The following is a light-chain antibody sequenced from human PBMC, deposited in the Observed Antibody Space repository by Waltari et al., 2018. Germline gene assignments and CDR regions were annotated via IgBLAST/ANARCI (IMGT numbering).Light chain of an antibody. CDR1: RSDIGGYNY. Sequence: QSALTQPPSAFGSPGQSVTISCTGTRSDIGGYNYVSWYQQHPGKAPKLMIYEVTKRPSGVPDRFSASKSGNTASLTVSGLQAEDEADYYCSSFAGSTNWVFGGGTKLTVL. CDR2: EVT. V-gene: IGLV2-8*01. CDR3: SSFAGSTNWV. J-gene: IGLJ3*02.